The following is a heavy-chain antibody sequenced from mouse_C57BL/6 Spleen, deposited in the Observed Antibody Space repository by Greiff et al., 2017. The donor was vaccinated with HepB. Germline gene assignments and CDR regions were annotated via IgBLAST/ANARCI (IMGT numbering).Heavy chain of an antibody. CDR1: GFSFNTYA. CDR2: IRSKSNNYAT. D-gene: IGHD2-3*01. V-gene: IGHV10-1*01. CDR3: VRQDGYSAWFAY. J-gene: IGHJ3*01. Sequence: EVQGVESGGGLVQPKGSLKLSCAASGFSFNTYAMNWVRQAPGKGLEWVARIRSKSNNYATYYADSVKDRFTISRDDSESMLYLQMNNLKTEDTAMYYCVRQDGYSAWFAYWGQGTLVTVSA.